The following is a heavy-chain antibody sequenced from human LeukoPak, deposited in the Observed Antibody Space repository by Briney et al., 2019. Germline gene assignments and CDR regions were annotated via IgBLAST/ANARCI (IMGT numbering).Heavy chain of an antibody. Sequence: SVKVSRKASGGTFSSYAISWVRQAPGQGLEWMGRIIPIFGTANYAQKFQGRVTITADKSTSTAYMELSSLRSEDTAVYYCAREYYYDSSGYFGINWFDPWGQGTLVTVSS. CDR1: GGTFSSYA. V-gene: IGHV1-69*06. CDR3: AREYYYDSSGYFGINWFDP. J-gene: IGHJ5*02. CDR2: IIPIFGTA. D-gene: IGHD3-22*01.